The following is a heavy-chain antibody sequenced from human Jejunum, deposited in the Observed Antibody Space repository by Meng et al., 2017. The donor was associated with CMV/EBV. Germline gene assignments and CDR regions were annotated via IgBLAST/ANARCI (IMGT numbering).Heavy chain of an antibody. J-gene: IGHJ4*02. D-gene: IGHD2-2*01. CDR1: FSLYP. CDR3: AKALITSSWLPKPFDA. Sequence: FSLYPVAWVRPAPGEGLEGVAQISHDGSGTYYADSMKARVTISRDTSLNTVYLDINDLRAYDTAVYFCAKALITSSWLPKPFDAWGQGTLVTVSS. V-gene: IGHV3-23*01. CDR2: ISHDGSGT.